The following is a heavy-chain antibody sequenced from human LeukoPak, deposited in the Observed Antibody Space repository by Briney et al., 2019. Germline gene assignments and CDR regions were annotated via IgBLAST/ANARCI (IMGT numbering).Heavy chain of an antibody. CDR1: GFTFSSYC. CDR2: ISSSSSYI. V-gene: IGHV3-21*01. J-gene: IGHJ4*02. CDR3: ARELGNGDTYANVPLGH. Sequence: GSLRLFCAASGFTFSSYCMHWVRQAPGKGLEWVSSISSSSSYIYYADSVKGRFTISRDNAKNSLYLQMNSLRAEDTAVYFCARELGNGDTYANVPLGHWGQGTLVTASS. D-gene: IGHD5-18*01.